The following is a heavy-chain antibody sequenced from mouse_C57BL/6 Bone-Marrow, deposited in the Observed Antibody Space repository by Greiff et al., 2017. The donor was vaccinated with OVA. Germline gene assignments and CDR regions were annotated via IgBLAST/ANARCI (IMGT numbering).Heavy chain of an antibody. CDR2: IYPRSGNT. D-gene: IGHD1-1*01. V-gene: IGHV1-81*01. Sequence: QVHVKQSGAELARPGASVKLSCKASGYTFTSYGISWVKQRTGQGLEWIGEIYPRSGNTYYNEKFKGKATLTADKSSSTAHMELRSLTSEDSAVYFCARWGYGSSYFDYWGQGTTLTVSS. J-gene: IGHJ2*01. CDR1: GYTFTSYG. CDR3: ARWGYGSSYFDY.